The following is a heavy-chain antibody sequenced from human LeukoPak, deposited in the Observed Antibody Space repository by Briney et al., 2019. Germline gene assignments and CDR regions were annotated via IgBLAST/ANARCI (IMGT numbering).Heavy chain of an antibody. CDR2: ISGRGDST. J-gene: IGHJ4*02. CDR3: TKERKGSGYFDY. V-gene: IGHV3-23*01. D-gene: IGHD1-26*01. Sequence: GGSLRLSCAASGFTFNSYAMGWVRQAPGRGLEHVSAISGRGDSTYCPDSVKGRFTISRDNSENTVFLQMNSLRAEDTAVYYCTKERKGSGYFDYWGQGTLVTVSS. CDR1: GFTFNSYA.